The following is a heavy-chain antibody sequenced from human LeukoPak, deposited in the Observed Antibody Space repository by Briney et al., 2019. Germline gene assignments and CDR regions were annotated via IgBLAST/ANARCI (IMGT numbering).Heavy chain of an antibody. V-gene: IGHV4-59*08. J-gene: IGHJ4*02. CDR3: ARHDIAVAGTGGVDY. Sequence: SETLSLTCTVSGGSISSYYWSWLRQPPGKGLEWIGYIYYSGSTNYNPSLKSRVTISVDTSKNQFSLKLSSVTAADTAVYYCARHDIAVAGTGGVDYWGQGTLVTVSS. D-gene: IGHD6-19*01. CDR1: GGSISSYY. CDR2: IYYSGST.